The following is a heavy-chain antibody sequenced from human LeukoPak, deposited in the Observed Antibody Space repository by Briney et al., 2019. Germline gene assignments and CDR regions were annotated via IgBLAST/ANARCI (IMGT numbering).Heavy chain of an antibody. CDR2: INPNSGGT. V-gene: IGHV1-2*02. D-gene: IGHD5-18*01. CDR1: GYTFTGYY. Sequence: ASVKVSCKASGYTFTGYYMHWVRQAPGQGLEWMGWINPNSGGTNYAQKFQGRVTMTRDTSISTAYMEPSRLRSDDTAVYYCARVGGYSYGYGWFDPWGQGTLVTVSS. CDR3: ARVGGYSYGYGWFDP. J-gene: IGHJ5*02.